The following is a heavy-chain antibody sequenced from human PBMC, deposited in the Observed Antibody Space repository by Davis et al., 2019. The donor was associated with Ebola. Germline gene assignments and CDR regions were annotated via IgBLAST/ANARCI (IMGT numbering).Heavy chain of an antibody. Sequence: HSQTLSLTCAISGDSVSSGGWNWIRQSPSRGLEWLGRTYYSSKWYNDYSVSVKSRITINPDTSKNQFSLQLNSVTPEDTAVYYCARGWFKSGMDVWGQGTTVTVSS. J-gene: IGHJ6*02. V-gene: IGHV6-1*01. D-gene: IGHD6-19*01. CDR1: GDSVSSGG. CDR2: TYYSSKWYN. CDR3: ARGWFKSGMDV.